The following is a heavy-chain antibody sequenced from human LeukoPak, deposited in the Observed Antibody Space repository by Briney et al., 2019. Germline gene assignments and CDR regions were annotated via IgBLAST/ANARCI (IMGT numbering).Heavy chain of an antibody. Sequence: GGSLRLSCAASGFTFSSYEMNWVRQAPGKGLEWVSYISSSGVTIYHADSVKGRFTISRDNAKSSLYLQMNSLRAEDTAVYYCAKALPNFDLWSGLSYYYMDVWGKGTTVTVSS. CDR2: ISSSGVTI. D-gene: IGHD3-3*01. CDR1: GFTFSSYE. V-gene: IGHV3-48*03. CDR3: AKALPNFDLWSGLSYYYMDV. J-gene: IGHJ6*03.